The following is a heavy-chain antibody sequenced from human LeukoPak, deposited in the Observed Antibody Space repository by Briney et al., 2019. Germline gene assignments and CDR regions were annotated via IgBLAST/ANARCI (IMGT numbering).Heavy chain of an antibody. V-gene: IGHV5-10-1*01. Sequence: GESLKISCKGSGYSFTSYWISWVRRMPGKGLEWMGRIDPSDSYTNYSPSFQGHVTISADKSISTAYLQWSSLKASDTAMYYCAIKYYYYYGMDVWGQGTTVTVSS. J-gene: IGHJ6*02. CDR2: IDPSDSYT. CDR1: GYSFTSYW. CDR3: AIKYYYYYGMDV.